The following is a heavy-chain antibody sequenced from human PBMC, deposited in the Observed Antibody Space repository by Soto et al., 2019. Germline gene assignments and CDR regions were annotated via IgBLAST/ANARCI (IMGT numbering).Heavy chain of an antibody. CDR3: AKDPGDDAVPAATIVRSYFDY. Sequence: GGSLRLSCAASGFTFSSYGMHWVRQAPGKGLEWVAVISYDGSNKYYADSVKGRFTISRDNSKNTLYLQMNSLRAEDTAVYYCAKDPGDDAVPAATIVRSYFDYWGQGTLVTVSS. D-gene: IGHD2-2*01. CDR2: ISYDGSNK. V-gene: IGHV3-30*18. J-gene: IGHJ4*02. CDR1: GFTFSSYG.